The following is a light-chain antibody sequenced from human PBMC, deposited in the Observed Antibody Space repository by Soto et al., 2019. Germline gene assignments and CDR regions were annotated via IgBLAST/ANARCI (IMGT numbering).Light chain of an antibody. CDR1: QSLSRSS. CDR2: GAS. V-gene: IGKV3-20*01. CDR3: QQYGSSLYT. J-gene: IGKJ2*01. Sequence: EVALKQSPGTLSLSSGERATLSWLASQSLSRSSLAWYQQKPGRAPRLLSYGASSRATGIPDRFSGSGSGTDFTLTISRLEPEDFAVYFCQQYGSSLYTFGQGTLLEIK.